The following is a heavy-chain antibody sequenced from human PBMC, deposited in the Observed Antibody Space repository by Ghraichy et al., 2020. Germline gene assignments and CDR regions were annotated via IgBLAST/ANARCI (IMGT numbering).Heavy chain of an antibody. J-gene: IGHJ6*02. CDR1: GFTFSSYS. Sequence: GESLNISCAASGFTFSSYSMNWVRQAPGKGLEWVSSISSSSSYIYYADSVKGRFTISRDNAKNSLYLQMNSLRAEDTAVYYCARDSQLAARRLNHYGMDVWGQGTTVTVSS. V-gene: IGHV3-21*01. CDR2: ISSSSSYI. D-gene: IGHD6-6*01. CDR3: ARDSQLAARRLNHYGMDV.